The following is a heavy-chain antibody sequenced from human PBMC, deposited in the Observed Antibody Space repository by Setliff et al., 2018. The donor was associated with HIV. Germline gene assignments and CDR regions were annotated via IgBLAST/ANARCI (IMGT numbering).Heavy chain of an antibody. Sequence: ASVKVSCKASGYTFTTYDITWVRQAPGQGLEGMGGIGGYDGNTKYPQKFQGRVTMTTETSTSTAYMALRSLRSDDTAVYYCARDGFRAGYSSGWSDYWGQGTLVTVSS. CDR3: ARDGFRAGYSSGWSDY. D-gene: IGHD6-19*01. CDR2: IGGYDGNT. J-gene: IGHJ4*02. V-gene: IGHV1-18*01. CDR1: GYTFTTYD.